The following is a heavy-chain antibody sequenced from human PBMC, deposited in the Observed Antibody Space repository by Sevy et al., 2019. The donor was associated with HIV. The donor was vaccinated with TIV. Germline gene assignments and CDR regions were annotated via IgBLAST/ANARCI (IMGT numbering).Heavy chain of an antibody. J-gene: IGHJ4*02. D-gene: IGHD2-2*01. CDR1: GFTFSSYA. CDR3: EKDTAYQLLWLAWLFDY. V-gene: IGHV3-23*01. CDR2: ISGSGGST. Sequence: GGSLRLSCAASGFTFSSYAMSWVRQAPGKGLEWVSAISGSGGSTYYADSVKGRFTISRDNSKNTLYLQMNSLRAEDTAVYYCEKDTAYQLLWLAWLFDYWGQGTLVTVSS.